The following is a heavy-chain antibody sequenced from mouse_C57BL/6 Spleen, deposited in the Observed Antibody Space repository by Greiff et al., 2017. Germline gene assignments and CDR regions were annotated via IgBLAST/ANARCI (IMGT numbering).Heavy chain of an antibody. CDR3: AREGVYYGYDEAMDY. CDR2: IYPRDGST. CDR1: GYTFTSYD. J-gene: IGHJ4*01. D-gene: IGHD2-2*01. Sequence: VQLQESGPELVKPGASVKLSCKASGYTFTSYDINWVKQRPGQGLEWIGWIYPRDGSTKYNEKFKGKATLTVDTSSSTAYMELHSLTSAASAVYFCAREGVYYGYDEAMDYWGQGTSVTVSS. V-gene: IGHV1-85*01.